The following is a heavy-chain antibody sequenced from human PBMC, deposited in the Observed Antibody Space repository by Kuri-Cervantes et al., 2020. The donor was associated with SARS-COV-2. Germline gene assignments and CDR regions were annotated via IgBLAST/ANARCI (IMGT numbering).Heavy chain of an antibody. V-gene: IGHV4-34*01. CDR2: INHSGST. D-gene: IGHD6-13*01. Sequence: SETLSLTCAVYGGSFSGYYWSWIRQPPGKGLEWIGEINHSGSTNYNPSLKSRVTISVDTSKNQFSLKLSSVTAADTAVYYCARGWSTSSPGAYSSNWRYYYYGMDVWGQGTTVTVSS. CDR1: GGSFSGYY. CDR3: ARGWSTSSPGAYSSNWRYYYYGMDV. J-gene: IGHJ6*02.